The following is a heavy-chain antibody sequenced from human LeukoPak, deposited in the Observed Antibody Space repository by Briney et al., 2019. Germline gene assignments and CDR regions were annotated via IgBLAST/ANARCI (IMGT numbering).Heavy chain of an antibody. V-gene: IGHV1-2*04. J-gene: IGHJ4*02. CDR1: GYTFTDYC. CDR2: INPNNGGT. D-gene: IGHD2-2*01. Sequence: GASVKVSCKASGYTFTDYCMHWVRQAPGQGLEWMGWINPNNGGTYSTQKFQGWVTMTRDTSISTAYMELSRLTSDDTAVYYCARANPLHCSSTSCLFDYWGQGSLVTVSS. CDR3: ARANPLHCSSTSCLFDY.